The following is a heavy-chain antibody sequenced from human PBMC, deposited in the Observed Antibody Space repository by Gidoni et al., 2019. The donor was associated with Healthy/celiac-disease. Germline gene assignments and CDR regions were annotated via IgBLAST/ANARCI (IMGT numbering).Heavy chain of an antibody. CDR2: ISSSSSYI. CDR3: ARDGGVYYDSSEHIDY. CDR1: GFTFSSYS. Sequence: EVQLVESGGGLVKPGGSLRLSCAASGFTFSSYSMNWVRQAPGKGLEWVSSISSSSSYIYYADSVKGRFTISRDNAKNSLYLQMNSLRAEDTAVYYCARDGGVYYDSSEHIDYWGQGSLVTVSS. J-gene: IGHJ4*02. D-gene: IGHD3-22*01. V-gene: IGHV3-21*01.